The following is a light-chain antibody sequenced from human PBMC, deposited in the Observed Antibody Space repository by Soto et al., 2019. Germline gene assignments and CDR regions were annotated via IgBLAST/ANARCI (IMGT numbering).Light chain of an antibody. CDR3: CSYAGSYV. CDR1: SSDVGGYKY. J-gene: IGLJ1*01. CDR2: DVS. Sequence: SALTQPRSVSGSPGQTVTISCTGTSSDVGGYKYVSWYQQHPGKAPKLTIYDVSKRPSGVPDRFSGSKSGNTASLTISGLQTEDEADYYCCSYAGSYVFGTGTKVTVL. V-gene: IGLV2-11*01.